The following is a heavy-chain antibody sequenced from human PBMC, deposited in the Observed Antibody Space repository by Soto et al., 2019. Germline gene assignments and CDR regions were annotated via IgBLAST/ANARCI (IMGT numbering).Heavy chain of an antibody. J-gene: IGHJ4*02. V-gene: IGHV4-30-4*01. CDR3: ARESSIAARDY. D-gene: IGHD6-6*01. CDR1: GGSISGGGYY. CDR2: IYYSGST. Sequence: SETLSLTCTVSGGSISGGGYYWSWIRQPPGKGLEWIGYIYYSGSTYYNPSLKSRVTISVDTSKNQFSLKLSSVTAADTAVYYCARESSIAARDYWGQGTLVTVSS.